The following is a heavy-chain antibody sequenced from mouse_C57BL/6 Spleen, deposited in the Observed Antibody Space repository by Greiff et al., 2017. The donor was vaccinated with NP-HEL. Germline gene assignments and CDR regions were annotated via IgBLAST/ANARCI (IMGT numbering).Heavy chain of an antibody. V-gene: IGHV1-82*01. Sequence: QVQLQQSGPELVKPGASVKISCKASGYAFSSSWMNWVKQRPGKGLEWIGRIYPGDGDTNYNGKFKGKATLTADKSSSTAYMQLSSLTSEDSAVYFCASYYGSSLAYAMDYWGQGTSVTVSS. CDR2: IYPGDGDT. CDR1: GYAFSSSW. D-gene: IGHD1-1*01. J-gene: IGHJ4*01. CDR3: ASYYGSSLAYAMDY.